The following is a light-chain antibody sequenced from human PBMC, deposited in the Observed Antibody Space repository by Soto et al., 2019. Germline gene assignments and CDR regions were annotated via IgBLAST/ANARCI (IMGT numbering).Light chain of an antibody. J-gene: IGLJ1*01. CDR3: SSHTSSRTFV. Sequence: VLTQPASVSGSPGQSITISCTGSSTDVGGYNYVSWYQQHPGKAPKLMISEVSKRPSGVSDRFSGSKSGNTASLTISGLQAEDEADYYCSSHTSSRTFVFGTGTKVTVL. V-gene: IGLV2-14*01. CDR1: STDVGGYNY. CDR2: EVS.